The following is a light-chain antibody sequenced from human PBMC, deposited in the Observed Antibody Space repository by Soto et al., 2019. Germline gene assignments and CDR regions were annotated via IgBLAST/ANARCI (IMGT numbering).Light chain of an antibody. CDR3: QKYNSAPRT. CDR1: QGISNF. V-gene: IGKV1-27*01. CDR2: AAS. J-gene: IGKJ3*01. Sequence: DIQMTQSPSSLSASVGDRVTVTCRASQGISNFLAWYQQKPGQVPKLLIYAASTLQSGVPSRFSGSGSGTDFTLTISSLQPEDVATYYCQKYNSAPRTFGPGTKVDIK.